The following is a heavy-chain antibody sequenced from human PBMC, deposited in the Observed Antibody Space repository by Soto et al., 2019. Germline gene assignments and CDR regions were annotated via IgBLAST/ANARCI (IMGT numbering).Heavy chain of an antibody. D-gene: IGHD3-9*01. V-gene: IGHV3-48*02. Sequence: GGSLRPSCAASGFTFSSYSMNWVRQAPGKGLEWVSYISSSSSTIYYADSVKGRFTISRDNAKNSLYLQMNSLRDEDTAVYYCARDLTSRRTGIYGMDVWGQGTTVTVSS. CDR2: ISSSSSTI. CDR1: GFTFSSYS. J-gene: IGHJ6*02. CDR3: ARDLTSRRTGIYGMDV.